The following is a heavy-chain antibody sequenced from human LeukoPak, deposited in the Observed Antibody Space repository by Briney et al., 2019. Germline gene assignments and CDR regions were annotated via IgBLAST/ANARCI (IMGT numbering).Heavy chain of an antibody. CDR1: GFTLGDNA. CDR2: IRSKADGERA. CDR3: SRWQGGTQYFHY. V-gene: IGHV3-49*04. Sequence: PGGSQRLSCTASGFTLGDNAFSWVRHPPGEGREGIASIRSKADGERAEYAASVEGRFTISSDDSKSIAYLQMNDLRPEDTAVYYRSRWQGGTQYFHYWGQGTLVTVSS. J-gene: IGHJ4*02.